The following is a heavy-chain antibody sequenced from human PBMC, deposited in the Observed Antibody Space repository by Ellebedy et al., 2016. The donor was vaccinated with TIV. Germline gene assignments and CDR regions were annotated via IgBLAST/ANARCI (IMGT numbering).Heavy chain of an antibody. D-gene: IGHD1-1*01. CDR2: ISSGGTTI. CDR3: ATEVHWLDV. J-gene: IGHJ6*02. V-gene: IGHV3-11*01. Sequence: GESLKISCAASGFAFSNYYMSWIRQAPGKGLEWIAHISSGGTTIYYAESVKGRFTISRDDAKSSLYLQMNSLRAEDTAVYYCATEVHWLDVWGQGPTVIVSS. CDR1: GFAFSNYY.